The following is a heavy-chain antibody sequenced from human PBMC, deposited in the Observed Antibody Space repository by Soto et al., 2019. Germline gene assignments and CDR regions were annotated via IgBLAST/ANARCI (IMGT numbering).Heavy chain of an antibody. CDR3: ARYRTTVTTDGYYYGMDV. Sequence: QVQLQESGPGLVKPSQTLSLTCTVSGGSISSGDYYWSWIRQPPGKGLEWIGYIYYSGSTYYNPSLKSRVTISVDTSKNQFSLKLSSVTAADTAVYYCARYRTTVTTDGYYYGMDVWGQGTTVTVSS. J-gene: IGHJ6*02. CDR1: GGSISSGDYY. D-gene: IGHD4-4*01. V-gene: IGHV4-30-4*01. CDR2: IYYSGST.